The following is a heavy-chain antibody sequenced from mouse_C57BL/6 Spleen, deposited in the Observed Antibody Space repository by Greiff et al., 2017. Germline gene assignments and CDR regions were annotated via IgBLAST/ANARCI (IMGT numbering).Heavy chain of an antibody. J-gene: IGHJ2*01. Sequence: EVQLQQSGGGLVKPGGSLKLSCAASGFTFSDYGMHWVRQAPEKGLEWVAYISSGSGTIYYADTVKGRFTISRDNAKNTLYLQRTSLRSEDTAMYYCARQKGYGSSYETLPFAYWGQGTTLTVSA. V-gene: IGHV5-17*01. CDR2: ISSGSGTI. CDR1: GFTFSDYG. D-gene: IGHD1-1*01. CDR3: ARQKGYGSSYETLPFAY.